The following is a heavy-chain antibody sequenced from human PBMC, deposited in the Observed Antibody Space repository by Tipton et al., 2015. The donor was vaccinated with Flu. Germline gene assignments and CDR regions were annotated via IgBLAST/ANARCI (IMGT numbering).Heavy chain of an antibody. J-gene: IGHJ4*02. V-gene: IGHV3-53*01. D-gene: IGHD3-16*01. Sequence: SLRLSCAVSGFTVSTSYMSWVRQPPGKGLEWVSIVYDDGRTYYADSVEGRFAISRDNAKNSLYLHMNTLRVEDTAVYYCARDLAVWRYWGQGSLVVVSS. CDR1: GFTVSTSY. CDR3: ARDLAVWRY. CDR2: VYDDGRT.